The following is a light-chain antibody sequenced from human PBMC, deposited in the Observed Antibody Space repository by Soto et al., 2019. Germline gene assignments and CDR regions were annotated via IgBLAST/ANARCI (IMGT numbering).Light chain of an antibody. CDR3: QSYDDSLSGWV. CDR1: SSDIGAHYD. J-gene: IGLJ3*02. CDR2: GNN. Sequence: QSVLTQPPSVSGAPGQRVTISCTGSSSDIGAHYDVHWYQQLPGTAPKLLIYGNNNRPSGVPDRFSGSKSGTSASLAITGLQGDDEADYYCQSYDDSLSGWVFGGGTKVTVL. V-gene: IGLV1-40*01.